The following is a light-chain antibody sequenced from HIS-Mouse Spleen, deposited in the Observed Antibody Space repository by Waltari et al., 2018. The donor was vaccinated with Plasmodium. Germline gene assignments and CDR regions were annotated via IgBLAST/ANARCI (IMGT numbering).Light chain of an antibody. J-gene: IGLJ3*02. CDR2: EDS. CDR3: YSTDSSGNHRV. CDR1: ALPKKY. V-gene: IGLV3-10*01. Sequence: SYELTQPPSASVSPGQTARITCPGDALPKKYAYWDQQKSGQAPLLGIYEDSKRPSGIPERFSGSSSGIMSTLTIRGAQVEDEADYYCYSTDSSGNHRVFGGGTKLTVL.